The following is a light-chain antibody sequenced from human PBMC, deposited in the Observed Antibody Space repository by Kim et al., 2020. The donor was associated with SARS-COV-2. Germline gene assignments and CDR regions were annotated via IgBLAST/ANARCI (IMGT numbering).Light chain of an antibody. Sequence: ASVGDRVTITCRASQSIRSWLAWYQQKPGKAPKLLIYDASKLESGVPSRFSGRGSGAEFVLTITSVQPDDIATYYCQQYDGLSSTFGQGTKVEIK. CDR3: QQYDGLSST. J-gene: IGKJ1*01. CDR2: DAS. V-gene: IGKV1-5*01. CDR1: QSIRSW.